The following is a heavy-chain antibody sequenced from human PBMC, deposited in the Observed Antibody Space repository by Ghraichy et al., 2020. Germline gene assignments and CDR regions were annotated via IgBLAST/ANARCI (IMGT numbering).Heavy chain of an antibody. CDR3: ARMRSPSKLLNAQFDP. D-gene: IGHD2-15*01. CDR1: GFSLSTSGMC. V-gene: IGHV2-70*01. CDR2: IDWDDDK. Sequence: SGPTLVKPTQTLTLTCTFSGFSLSTSGMCVSWIRQPPGKALEWLALIDWDDDKYYSTSLKTRLTISKDTSKNQVVLTMTNMDPVETATYYCARMRSPSKLLNAQFDPWGQGTLVTVSS. J-gene: IGHJ5*02.